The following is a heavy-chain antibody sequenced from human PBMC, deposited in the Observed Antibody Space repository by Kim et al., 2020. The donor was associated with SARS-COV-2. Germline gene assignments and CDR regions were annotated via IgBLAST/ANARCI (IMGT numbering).Heavy chain of an antibody. V-gene: IGHV1-69*04. CDR3: ARDLGYYGSGPGGVY. Sequence: SVKVSCKASGGTFSSYAISWVRQAPGQGLEWMGRIIPILGIANYAQKFQGRVTITADKSTSTAYMELSSLRSEDTAVYYCARDLGYYGSGPGGVYWGQGTLVTVSS. J-gene: IGHJ4*02. D-gene: IGHD3-10*01. CDR1: GGTFSSYA. CDR2: IIPILGIA.